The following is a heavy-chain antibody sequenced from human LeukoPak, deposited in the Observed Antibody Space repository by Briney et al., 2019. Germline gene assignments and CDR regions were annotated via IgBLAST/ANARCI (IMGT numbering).Heavy chain of an antibody. D-gene: IGHD1-20*01. CDR3: ARFPSYNWNDVDAFDI. CDR2: INHSGST. CDR1: GGSISSGGYS. Sequence: SQTLSLTCAVSGGSISSGGYSWSWIRQPPGKGLEWIGYINHSGSTNYNPSLKSRVTISVDTSKNQFSLKLSSVTAADTAVYYCARFPSYNWNDVDAFDIWGQGTMVTVSS. V-gene: IGHV4-30-2*01. J-gene: IGHJ3*02.